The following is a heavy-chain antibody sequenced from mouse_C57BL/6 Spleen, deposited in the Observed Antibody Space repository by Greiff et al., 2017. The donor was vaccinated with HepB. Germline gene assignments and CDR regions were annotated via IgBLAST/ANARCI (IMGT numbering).Heavy chain of an antibody. V-gene: IGHV5-4*03. D-gene: IGHD1-1*01. CDR3: ARVDGSSSWFAY. CDR2: ISDGGSYT. CDR1: GFTFSSYA. Sequence: DVMLVESGGGLVKPGGSLKLSCAASGFTFSSYAMSWVRQTPEKRLEWVATISDGGSYTYYPDNVKGRFTISRDNAKNNLYLQMSHLTSEDTAMYYCARVDGSSSWFAYGGQGTLVTVSA. J-gene: IGHJ3*01.